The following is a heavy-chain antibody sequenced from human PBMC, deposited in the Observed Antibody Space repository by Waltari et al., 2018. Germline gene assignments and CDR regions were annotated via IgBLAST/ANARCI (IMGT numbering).Heavy chain of an antibody. Sequence: QVQLQESGPGLVKPSETLSLTCTVPGGSISSYYWSWIRQPPGKGLEWVGYIYYSGSTNYNPSLKSRVTISVDTSKNQFSLKLSSVTAADTAVYYCARGVAVAGTFDYWGQGTLVTVSS. CDR1: GGSISSYY. D-gene: IGHD6-19*01. CDR2: IYYSGST. V-gene: IGHV4-59*01. J-gene: IGHJ4*02. CDR3: ARGVAVAGTFDY.